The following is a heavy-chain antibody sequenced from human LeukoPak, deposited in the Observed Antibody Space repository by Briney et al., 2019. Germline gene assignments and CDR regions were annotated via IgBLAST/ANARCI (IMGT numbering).Heavy chain of an antibody. J-gene: IGHJ4*02. D-gene: IGHD3-10*01. Sequence: GGSPRLSCAASGFTFSIYNMNWVRQAPGKGLEWVSSISSSSSYIYYADSVKGRFTISRDNAKNSLYLQMNSLRAEDTAVYYCARDRFGEYSLVYYFDYWGQGTLVTVSS. CDR3: ARDRFGEYSLVYYFDY. V-gene: IGHV3-21*01. CDR1: GFTFSIYN. CDR2: ISSSSSYI.